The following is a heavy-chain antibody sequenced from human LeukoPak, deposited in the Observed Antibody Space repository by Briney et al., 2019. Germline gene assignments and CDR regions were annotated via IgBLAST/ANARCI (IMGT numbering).Heavy chain of an antibody. Sequence: GGSLRLSCAASGFTFSSYGMNWVRQAPGKGLEWVSSISGSSSYIYYADSVKGRFTISRDNAKNSLYLQMNSLRAEDTAVYYCARETYYYDSSGYCHYYFDYWGQGTLVTVSS. J-gene: IGHJ4*02. V-gene: IGHV3-21*01. CDR2: ISGSSSYI. D-gene: IGHD3-22*01. CDR3: ARETYYYDSSGYCHYYFDY. CDR1: GFTFSSYG.